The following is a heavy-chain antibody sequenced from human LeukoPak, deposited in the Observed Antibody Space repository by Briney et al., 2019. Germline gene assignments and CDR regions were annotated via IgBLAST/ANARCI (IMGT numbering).Heavy chain of an antibody. D-gene: IGHD4-17*01. Sequence: PGGSLRLSCAASGFTFSSYAMSWVRQAPGKGLEWVSAISGSGGSTYYADSVKGRFTISRDNSKNTLYLQMNSLRAEDTAVYYCARDSSHGDYFSDYWGQGTLVTVSS. CDR2: ISGSGGST. J-gene: IGHJ4*02. CDR3: ARDSSHGDYFSDY. V-gene: IGHV3-23*01. CDR1: GFTFSSYA.